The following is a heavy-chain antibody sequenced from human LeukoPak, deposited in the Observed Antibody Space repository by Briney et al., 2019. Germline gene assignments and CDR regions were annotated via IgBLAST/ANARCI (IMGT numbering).Heavy chain of an antibody. Sequence: SETLSFTCTVSGGSINSYYWTWIRQPPGKGLEGIANVYNSGSTNYNPSLKSRVTISVDMFKNQFSLKLTSVTAADTAVYYCARLRSGMDVWGQGTTVTVSS. J-gene: IGHJ6*02. V-gene: IGHV4-59*01. CDR1: GGSINSYY. CDR3: ARLRSGMDV. CDR2: VYNSGST.